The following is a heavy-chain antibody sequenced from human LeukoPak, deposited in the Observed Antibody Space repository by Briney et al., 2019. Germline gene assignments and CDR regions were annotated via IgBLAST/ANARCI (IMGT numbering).Heavy chain of an antibody. CDR2: IYYTGNT. D-gene: IGHD3-16*01. J-gene: IGHJ5*02. Sequence: PSETLSLTCTVSGDSITSSYWSWIRQPPGKGLEWIGYIYYTGNTNDNPSLKSRVTVSMDTSKNQFSLKLTSVTAADTAVYYCARHRGVLVWSPGFDRWGQGTLVTVSS. CDR1: GDSITSSY. V-gene: IGHV4-59*08. CDR3: ARHRGVLVWSPGFDR.